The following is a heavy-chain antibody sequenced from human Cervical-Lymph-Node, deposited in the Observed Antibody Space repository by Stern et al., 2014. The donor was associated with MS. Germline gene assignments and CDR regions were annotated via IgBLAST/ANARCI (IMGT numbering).Heavy chain of an antibody. Sequence: QVQLQESGPGLVKPSQTLSLTCTVSGGSLTSGGHYWTWIRQYPGKGLGWIGYIYHSGNTDYNPSLKSRVSISVDTSKHQFSLRLSSMTDADTAVYYCARGNRAFYYGDAFDMWGHGTMVTVSS. J-gene: IGHJ3*02. CDR1: GGSLTSGGHY. CDR3: ARGNRAFYYGDAFDM. D-gene: IGHD3-22*01. CDR2: IYHSGNT. V-gene: IGHV4-31*03.